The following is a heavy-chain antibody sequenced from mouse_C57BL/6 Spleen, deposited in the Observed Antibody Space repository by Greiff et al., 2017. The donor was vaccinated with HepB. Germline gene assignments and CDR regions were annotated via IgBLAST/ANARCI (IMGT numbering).Heavy chain of an antibody. V-gene: IGHV1-69*01. Sequence: QVQLKQPGAELVMPGASVKLSCKASGYTFTSYWMHWVKQRPGQGLEWIGEIDPSDSYTNYNQKFKGKSTLTVDKSSSTAYMQLSSLTSEDSAVYYCARATVSMDYWGQGTSVTVSS. CDR1: GYTFTSYW. CDR3: ARATVSMDY. CDR2: IDPSDSYT. D-gene: IGHD1-1*01. J-gene: IGHJ4*01.